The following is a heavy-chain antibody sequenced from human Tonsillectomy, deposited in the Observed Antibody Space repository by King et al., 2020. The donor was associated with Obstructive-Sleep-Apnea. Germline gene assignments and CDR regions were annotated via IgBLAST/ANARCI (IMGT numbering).Heavy chain of an antibody. Sequence: LQLPASGPGLVKPSATLSLPCTVSGGSISSSSYYWGWIRPPPGKGLAWIGSIYYSGSTYYTPSLKRRVPISVDTSKTQFSLKLSSVTAADTAVYYCARRAVVTPRGWFDPWGQGTLVTVSS. D-gene: IGHD4-23*01. CDR3: ARRAVVTPRGWFDP. CDR2: IYYSGST. CDR1: GGSISSSSYY. V-gene: IGHV4-39*01. J-gene: IGHJ5*02.